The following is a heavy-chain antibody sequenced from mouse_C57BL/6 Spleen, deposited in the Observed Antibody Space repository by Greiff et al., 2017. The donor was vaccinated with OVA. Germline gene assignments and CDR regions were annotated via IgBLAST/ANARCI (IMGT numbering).Heavy chain of an antibody. J-gene: IGHJ4*01. Sequence: VQLQQSGPELVKPGASVKISCKASGYSFTGYYMNWVKQSPEKSLEWIGEINPSTGGTTYNQKFKAKATLTVDKSSSTAYMQLKSLTSEDSAFYYCARSRVYGSSLAMDYWGQGTSVTVSS. V-gene: IGHV1-42*01. CDR3: ARSRVYGSSLAMDY. CDR1: GYSFTGYY. D-gene: IGHD1-1*01. CDR2: INPSTGGT.